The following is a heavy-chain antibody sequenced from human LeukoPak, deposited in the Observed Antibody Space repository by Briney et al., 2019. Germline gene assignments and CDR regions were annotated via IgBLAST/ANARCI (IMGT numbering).Heavy chain of an antibody. Sequence: GGSLRLSCAASGFTFSSYSMNWVRQAPGKGLEWVSSISSSSSYIYYADSVKGRFTISRDNAKNSLYLQMNSLRAEDTAVYYCARANARDGYNYDAFDIWGQGTMVTVSS. CDR1: GFTFSSYS. V-gene: IGHV3-21*01. CDR3: ARANARDGYNYDAFDI. J-gene: IGHJ3*02. D-gene: IGHD5-24*01. CDR2: ISSSSSYI.